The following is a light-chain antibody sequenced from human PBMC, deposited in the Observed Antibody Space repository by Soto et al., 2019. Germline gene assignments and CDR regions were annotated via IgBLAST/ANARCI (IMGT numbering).Light chain of an antibody. CDR3: QQSGSSPWT. J-gene: IGKJ1*01. CDR2: GAS. Sequence: ESGLTQSPGTLSLSPGERATLSCRASQSVSRNYLVWYQQKPGQAPRLLIYGASSRATGIPDRFSGSGSGTDFTLTISKLEPEDFAVYYCQQSGSSPWTFGQGTKVDIK. CDR1: QSVSRNY. V-gene: IGKV3-20*01.